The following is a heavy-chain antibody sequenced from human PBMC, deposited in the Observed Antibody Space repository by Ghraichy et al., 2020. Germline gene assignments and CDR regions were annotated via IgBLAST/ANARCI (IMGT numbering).Heavy chain of an antibody. CDR3: ARGSLGGGSYYDAFDI. CDR2: IYTSGST. CDR1: GGSINSYY. D-gene: IGHD1-26*01. V-gene: IGHV4-4*07. J-gene: IGHJ3*02. Sequence: SETLSLTCTVSGGSINSYYWSWIRQPAGKGLEWIGRIYTSGSTNYNPSLKSRVTMSVDTSKNQFSLKLSSVTAADTAVYYCARGSLGGGSYYDAFDIWGQGTMVTVSS.